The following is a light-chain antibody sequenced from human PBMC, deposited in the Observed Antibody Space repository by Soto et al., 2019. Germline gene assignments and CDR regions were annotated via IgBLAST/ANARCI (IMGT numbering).Light chain of an antibody. J-gene: IGKJ3*01. CDR3: QQRSNWL. CDR2: DAS. Sequence: ENVFTQSPATLSLSPGERATLSCRASQSFSNYVSWYQQKPGQAPRLLIYDASNRATGIPARFSGSGSGTDFTLTISSLEPEDFAVYYCQQRSNWLFGPGTKVDI. CDR1: QSFSNY. V-gene: IGKV3-11*01.